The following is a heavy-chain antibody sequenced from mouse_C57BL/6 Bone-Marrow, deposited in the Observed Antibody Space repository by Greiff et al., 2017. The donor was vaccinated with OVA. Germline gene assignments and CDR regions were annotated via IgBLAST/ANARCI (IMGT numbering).Heavy chain of an antibody. V-gene: IGHV1-55*01. D-gene: IGHD2-5*01. CDR2: IYPGSGST. CDR3: ASSRGYSKGPDYYAMDY. CDR1: GYTFTSYW. J-gene: IGHJ4*01. Sequence: QVQLQQPGAELVKPGASVKMSCKASGYTFTSYWITWVKQRPGQGLEWIGDIYPGSGSTNYNEKFKSKATLPVDTSSSTAYMQLSSLTSEDSSVYYCASSRGYSKGPDYYAMDYWGQGTSVTVSS.